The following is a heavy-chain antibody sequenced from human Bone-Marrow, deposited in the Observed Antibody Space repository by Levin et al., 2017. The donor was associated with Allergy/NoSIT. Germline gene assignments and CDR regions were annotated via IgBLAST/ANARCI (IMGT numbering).Heavy chain of an antibody. CDR1: GFTFSSYS. V-gene: IGHV3-21*01. CDR3: ATANRAGSPDY. Sequence: GGSLRLSCAASGFTFSSYSMNWVRQAPGKGLEWVSSISASSSYKYYADSVKGRFTISRDNAKNSMDLEMNRLTPDDTAVYYCATANRAGSPDYWGQGILVIVSS. J-gene: IGHJ4*02. CDR2: ISASSSYK. D-gene: IGHD2-15*01.